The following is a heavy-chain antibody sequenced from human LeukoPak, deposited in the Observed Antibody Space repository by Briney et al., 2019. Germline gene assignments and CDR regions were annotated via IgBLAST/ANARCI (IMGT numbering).Heavy chain of an antibody. J-gene: IGHJ3*01. CDR3: TSNSGWLLVAFDV. CDR2: INAGTSNQ. V-gene: IGHV1-3*01. D-gene: IGHD6-19*01. CDR1: GYTFTSYA. Sequence: ASVKVSCKASGYTFTSYAMHWVRQAPGQRLEWIGWINAGTSNQEYSKYFQGRGTITRATSGSITFMELSSLRSEDMAVYYCTSNSGWLLVAFDVWGQGTMVSVSS.